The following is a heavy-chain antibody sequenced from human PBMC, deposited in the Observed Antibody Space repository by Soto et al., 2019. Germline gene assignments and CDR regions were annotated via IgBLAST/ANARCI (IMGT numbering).Heavy chain of an antibody. CDR1: GGSFRGYY. J-gene: IGHJ6*02. CDR2: INHSGST. Sequence: SETLSLTCAVHGGSFRGYYWTWIRQPPGKGLEWIGEINHSGSTNYNSSLKSRVTISIDTSKNQLSLKLRSVTAADTAVYYCAREEVPQWFTRGYYGMDVWGQGTTVT. V-gene: IGHV4-34*01. D-gene: IGHD2-2*01. CDR3: AREEVPQWFTRGYYGMDV.